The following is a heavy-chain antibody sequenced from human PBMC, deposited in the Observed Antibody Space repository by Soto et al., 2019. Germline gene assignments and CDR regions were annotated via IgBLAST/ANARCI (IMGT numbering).Heavy chain of an antibody. CDR3: SRSRARGCSGGSCYFDY. J-gene: IGHJ4*02. D-gene: IGHD2-15*01. CDR2: INPNSGGT. CDR1: GYTLTGYY. V-gene: IGHV1-2*02. Sequence: ASVKVSCKASGYTLTGYYMHWVGQAPGQGIEWMGWINPNSGGTNDEKEFQGRVTMTRDTSISTAYMELSRLIFADKAVYYCSRSRARGCSGGSCYFDYWGQGTLVTVSS.